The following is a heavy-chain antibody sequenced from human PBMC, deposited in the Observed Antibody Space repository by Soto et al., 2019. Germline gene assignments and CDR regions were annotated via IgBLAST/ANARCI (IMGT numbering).Heavy chain of an antibody. CDR2: INMDGSST. CDR1: GFTFSNDW. J-gene: IGHJ4*02. D-gene: IGHD2-8*02. CDR3: ARGPRGVYGNDY. V-gene: IGHV3-74*01. Sequence: EVQLVESGGGLAQPGGSLRLSCAASGFTFSNDWMHWVRQAAGKGLVWVSRINMDGSSTNYADSVKGRFTISRDNAKNTLYLQMNSLRVDDTAIYFCARGPRGVYGNDYWGQGALVTVSS.